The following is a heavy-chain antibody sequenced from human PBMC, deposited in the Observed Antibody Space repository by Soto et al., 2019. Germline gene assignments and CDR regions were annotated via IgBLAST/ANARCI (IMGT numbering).Heavy chain of an antibody. D-gene: IGHD2-15*01. V-gene: IGHV3-74*01. Sequence: EVQLVESGGGLVQPGGSLRLSCAASGFTFSSYWIHWVRQAPGKGLVWVSRVDSGGSTTNYADSVKGRFTISRDNAKNTLYLQMNSLRDEYTAVYHCVRGAFHHYSLDSWGQGTLVTVYS. CDR1: GFTFSSYW. J-gene: IGHJ4*02. CDR2: VDSGGSTT. CDR3: VRGAFHHYSLDS.